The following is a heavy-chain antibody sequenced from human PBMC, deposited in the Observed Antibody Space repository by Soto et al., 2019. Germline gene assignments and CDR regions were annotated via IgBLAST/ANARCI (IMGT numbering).Heavy chain of an antibody. Sequence: SETLSLTCAVYGGSFSGYYWSWIRQPPGKGLEWIGEINHSGSTNYNPSLKSRVTISVDTSKNQFSLKLSSVTAADTAVYYCAREALGVVVPAALDYWGQGTLVTVSS. CDR1: GGSFSGYY. D-gene: IGHD2-2*01. V-gene: IGHV4-34*01. CDR3: AREALGVVVPAALDY. J-gene: IGHJ4*02. CDR2: INHSGST.